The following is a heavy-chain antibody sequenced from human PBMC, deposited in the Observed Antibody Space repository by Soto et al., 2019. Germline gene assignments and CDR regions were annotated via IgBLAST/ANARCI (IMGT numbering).Heavy chain of an antibody. V-gene: IGHV6-1*01. CDR2: TYYRSKWYN. CDR3: TTLTYYDILTGYGSDFYFDY. J-gene: IGHJ4*02. CDR1: GDSVSSNSAA. D-gene: IGHD3-9*01. Sequence: PSQTLSLTCAISGDSVSSNSAAWNWIRQSPSRGLEWLGRTYYRSKWYNDYAVSVKSRITINPDTSKDQFSLQLNSVTPADTAVYYCTTLTYYDILTGYGSDFYFDYWGQGTLVTVSS.